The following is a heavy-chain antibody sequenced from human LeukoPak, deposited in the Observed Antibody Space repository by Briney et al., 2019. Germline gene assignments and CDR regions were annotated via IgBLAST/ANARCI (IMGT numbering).Heavy chain of an antibody. CDR3: ARALRLWGGNSGIAFDI. CDR1: GCSISSYY. V-gene: IGHV4-59*01. D-gene: IGHD4-23*01. CDR2: IYNSGST. J-gene: IGHJ3*02. Sequence: TETLSLTCTVSGCSISSYYWSWIRHPPGKGVEWVGYIYNSGSTNYNHSLKSRVTISEDKSNNQFSLKLSSVTAADTAVYCCARALRLWGGNSGIAFDIWGQGTMVTVSS.